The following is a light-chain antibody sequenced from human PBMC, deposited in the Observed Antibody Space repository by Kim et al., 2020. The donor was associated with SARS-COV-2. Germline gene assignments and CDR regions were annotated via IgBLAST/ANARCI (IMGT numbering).Light chain of an antibody. V-gene: IGLV3-19*01. J-gene: IGLJ2*01. Sequence: SSELTQDPAVSVALGQTVRITCQGDSLRSYYASWYQQKPGQAPVLVIYGKNNRPSGIPDRFSGSSSGNTASSTITGAQAEDEADYYCNSRDSSGNHQVVF. CDR1: SLRSYY. CDR3: NSRDSSGNHQVV. CDR2: GKN.